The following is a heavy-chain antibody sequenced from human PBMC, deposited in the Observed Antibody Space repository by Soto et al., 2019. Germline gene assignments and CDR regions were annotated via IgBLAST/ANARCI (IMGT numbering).Heavy chain of an antibody. Sequence: EVQLLESGGGLVQPGGSLRLSCAASGFTFSSYAMSWVRQAPGKGLEWVSAISGSGGSTYYADSVKGRFTISRDNSKNALYLHMNSLRAEDTAVYYCAKLTLKVVVAAVDYWGQGTLVTVSS. J-gene: IGHJ4*02. CDR3: AKLTLKVVVAAVDY. V-gene: IGHV3-23*01. D-gene: IGHD2-15*01. CDR2: ISGSGGST. CDR1: GFTFSSYA.